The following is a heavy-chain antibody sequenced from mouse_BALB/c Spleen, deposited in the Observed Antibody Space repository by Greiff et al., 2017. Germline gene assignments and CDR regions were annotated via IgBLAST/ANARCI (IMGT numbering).Heavy chain of an antibody. J-gene: IGHJ4*01. Sequence: QVQLQQSGAELAKPGASVKMSCKASGYTFTSYWMHWVKQRPGQGLEWIGYINPSTGYTEYNQKFKDKATLTADKSSSTAYMQLSSLTSEDSAVYYCARGTMITTYAMDYWGQGTSVTVSS. CDR1: GYTFTSYW. D-gene: IGHD2-4*01. V-gene: IGHV1-7*01. CDR3: ARGTMITTYAMDY. CDR2: INPSTGYT.